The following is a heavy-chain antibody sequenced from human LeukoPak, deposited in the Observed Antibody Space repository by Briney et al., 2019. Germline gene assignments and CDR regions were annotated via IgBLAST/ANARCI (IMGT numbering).Heavy chain of an antibody. CDR3: ARRSTVLTANYEY. Sequence: SETLSLTCSVSGGSISSSNYYWSWIRQPAGKGLEWIGRIYTSESTNYNPSLKSRVTISVDTSKNQFSLRLSSVTAADTALYYCARRSTVLTANYEYWGQGTLVTVSA. CDR2: IYTSEST. CDR1: GGSISSSNYY. D-gene: IGHD4-23*01. V-gene: IGHV4-61*02. J-gene: IGHJ4*02.